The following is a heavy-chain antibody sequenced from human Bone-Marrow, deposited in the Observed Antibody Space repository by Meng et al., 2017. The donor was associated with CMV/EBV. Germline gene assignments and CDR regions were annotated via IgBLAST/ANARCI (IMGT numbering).Heavy chain of an antibody. V-gene: IGHV1-69*10. CDR1: GGTFSSYA. J-gene: IGHJ6*02. CDR3: ASGDIVVVPAAIEYYYYGMDV. CDR2: IIPILGIA. D-gene: IGHD2-2*01. Sequence: SVKVSCKASGGTFSSYAISWVRQAPGQGLEWMGGIIPILGIANYAQKFQGRVTITADKSTSTAYMELSSLRSEDTAVYYCASGDIVVVPAAIEYYYYGMDVWGQGTTVTVSS.